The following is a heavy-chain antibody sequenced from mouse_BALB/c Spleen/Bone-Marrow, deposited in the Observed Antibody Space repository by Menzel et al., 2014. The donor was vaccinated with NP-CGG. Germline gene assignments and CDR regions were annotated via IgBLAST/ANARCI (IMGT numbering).Heavy chain of an antibody. Sequence: VKLVESGPGLAAPSQSLSITCTVSGFSLTSYGVHWVRQPPGKGLEWLGVIWAGGSTNYNSALMSRLSISNDNTKSQVFLKMNSLQTDDTAMYYCARGYGSGWFVYWDQGTLVTISA. J-gene: IGHJ3*01. D-gene: IGHD1-1*02. CDR1: GFSLTSYG. CDR3: ARGYGSGWFVY. V-gene: IGHV2-9*02. CDR2: IWAGGST.